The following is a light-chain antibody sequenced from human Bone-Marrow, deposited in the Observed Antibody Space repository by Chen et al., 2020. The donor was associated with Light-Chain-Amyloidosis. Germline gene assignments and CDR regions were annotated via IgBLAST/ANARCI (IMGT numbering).Light chain of an antibody. V-gene: IGLV3-21*02. J-gene: IGLJ3*02. CDR2: DDS. Sequence: SYVLTQPSSVSVAPGQTATIACGGNNIGSTSVHWYQQPPGPAPLLVVYDDSDRPSGIPERWAGSNAGKTATLTISGVEAGDEADYYGQVWDRSSDRPVFGGGTKLTVL. CDR3: QVWDRSSDRPV. CDR1: NIGSTS.